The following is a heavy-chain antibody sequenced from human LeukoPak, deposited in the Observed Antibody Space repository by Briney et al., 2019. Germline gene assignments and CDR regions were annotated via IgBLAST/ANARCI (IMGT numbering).Heavy chain of an antibody. Sequence: GGSLRLSCAASGFTFSSYAMSWVRQAPGKGLEWVSVISGSGGSTNYADSVKGRLTISRDNSKITLYLQMNSLRAEDTAVYYCALLTGDPLDYWGQGTLVTVSS. CDR3: ALLTGDPLDY. V-gene: IGHV3-23*01. D-gene: IGHD7-27*01. J-gene: IGHJ4*02. CDR1: GFTFSSYA. CDR2: ISGSGGST.